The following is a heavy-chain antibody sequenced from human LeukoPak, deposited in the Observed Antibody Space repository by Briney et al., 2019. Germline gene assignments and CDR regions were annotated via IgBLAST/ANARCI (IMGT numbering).Heavy chain of an antibody. CDR3: ARLVARFDP. D-gene: IGHD2-15*01. CDR1: GGSISSYY. V-gene: IGHV4-34*01. J-gene: IGHJ5*02. Sequence: SETLSLTCTVSGGSISSYYWSWIRQPPGKGLEWIGEINHSGSTNYNPSLKSRVTISVDTSKNQFSLKLSSVTAADTAVYYCARLVARFDPWGQGALVTVSS. CDR2: INHSGST.